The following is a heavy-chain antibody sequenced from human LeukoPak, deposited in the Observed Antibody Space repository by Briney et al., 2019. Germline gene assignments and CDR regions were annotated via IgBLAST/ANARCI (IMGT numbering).Heavy chain of an antibody. CDR3: AKLVEMATVY. CDR2: ISGSGGST. J-gene: IGHJ4*02. D-gene: IGHD5-24*01. V-gene: IGHV3-23*01. CDR1: GFTFSSYA. Sequence: PGGSLRLSCAASGFTFSSYAMSWVRQAPAKGLEWVSAISGSGGSTYYADSVKGRFTISRDNSKNTLYLQINSLRAEDTAVYYCAKLVEMATVYWGQGTLVTVSS.